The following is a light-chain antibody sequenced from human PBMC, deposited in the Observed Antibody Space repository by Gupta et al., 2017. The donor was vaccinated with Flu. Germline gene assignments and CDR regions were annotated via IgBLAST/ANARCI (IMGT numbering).Light chain of an antibody. CDR2: EVS. J-gene: IGLJ2*01. CDR3: SSYTSNSTVV. V-gene: IGLV2-14*01. CDR1: SSDVGGYNY. Sequence: QSPLTQPASVSGSPGPSITVSCTGTSSDVGGYNYVSWYQQHPGKAPKLMIYEVSNRPSGVSNRFSGSKSGNTASLTISGLQAEDEADYYCSSYTSNSTVVFGGGTKLTVL.